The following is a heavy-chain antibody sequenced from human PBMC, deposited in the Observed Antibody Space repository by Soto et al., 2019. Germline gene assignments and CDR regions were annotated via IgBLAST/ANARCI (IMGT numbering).Heavy chain of an antibody. V-gene: IGHV3-30-3*01. CDR3: ARDGSSGYIDY. J-gene: IGHJ4*02. D-gene: IGHD3-22*01. Sequence: PGGSLRLACAPSGFTFRSCAMHWVRQAPGKGLEWVAVISYDGSNKYHADSVKGRFTISRDNSKNTLYLQMNSLRAEDTAVYYCARDGSSGYIDYWGQGT. CDR1: GFTFRSCA. CDR2: ISYDGSNK.